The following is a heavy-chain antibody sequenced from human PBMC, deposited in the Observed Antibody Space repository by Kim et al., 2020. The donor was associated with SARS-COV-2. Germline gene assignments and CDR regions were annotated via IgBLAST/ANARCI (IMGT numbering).Heavy chain of an antibody. CDR3: ARDPLGGYYDSSGTFDY. Sequence: GGSLRLSCAASGFTFSDYYMSWIRQAPGKGLEWVSYISSSGSTIYYADSVKGRFTISRDNAKNSLYLQMNSLRAEDTAVYYCARDPLGGYYDSSGTFDYWGQGTLVTVSS. CDR2: ISSSGSTI. V-gene: IGHV3-11*01. CDR1: GFTFSDYY. D-gene: IGHD3-22*01. J-gene: IGHJ4*02.